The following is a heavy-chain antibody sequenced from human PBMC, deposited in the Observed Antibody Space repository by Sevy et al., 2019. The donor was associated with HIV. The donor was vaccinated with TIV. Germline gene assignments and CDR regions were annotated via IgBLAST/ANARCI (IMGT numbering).Heavy chain of an antibody. CDR2: IYPGDSET. J-gene: IGHJ3*02. D-gene: IGHD4-17*01. CDR1: GYRFTNYW. Sequence: GESLKISCKGSGYRFTNYWIGWVRQMPGKCLEWMGSIYPGDSETTYSPSFQGQVTISADNSITTAYLQWSSLKASDSVMYYCARPRVYGDGAFDIWGQGTMVTVSS. V-gene: IGHV5-51*01. CDR3: ARPRVYGDGAFDI.